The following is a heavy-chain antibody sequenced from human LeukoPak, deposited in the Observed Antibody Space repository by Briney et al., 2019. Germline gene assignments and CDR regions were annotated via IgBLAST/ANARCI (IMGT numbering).Heavy chain of an antibody. CDR2: ISHAGST. V-gene: IGHV4-4*02. CDR1: GDSISSSNW. J-gene: IGHJ4*02. CDR3: TRSGGWWSLDY. D-gene: IGHD2-8*02. Sequence: SETLSLTCAVSGDSISSSNWWSWVRQPPGKGLDWIGEISHAGSTKYNPYLKNRVTISKDNSKNQFSLKLNSVTAADTAVYYCTRSGGWWSLDYWGQGALVTVSS.